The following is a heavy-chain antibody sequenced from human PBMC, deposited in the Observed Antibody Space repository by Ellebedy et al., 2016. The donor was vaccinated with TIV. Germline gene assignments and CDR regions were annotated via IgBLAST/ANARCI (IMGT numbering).Heavy chain of an antibody. CDR1: GGSIRSYY. CDR3: ARCSYDSRRYTGTTFDY. Sequence: MPSETLSLTCTVSGGSIRSYYRSWIRKPPGKGLEWIGYIYYSGSTNYNPSLKSRVTISVDTSKNQFSLKLSSVTAADTAVYYCARCSYDSRRYTGTTFDYWGQGTLVTVSS. CDR2: IYYSGST. J-gene: IGHJ4*02. V-gene: IGHV4-59*08. D-gene: IGHD3-22*01.